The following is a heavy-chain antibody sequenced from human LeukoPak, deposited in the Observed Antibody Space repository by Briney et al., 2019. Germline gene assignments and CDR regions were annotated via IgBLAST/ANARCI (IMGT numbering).Heavy chain of an antibody. D-gene: IGHD3-3*01. CDR1: GGSISSSNW. Sequence: PSETLSLTCAVSGGSISSSNWWSWVRQPPGKGLEWIGEIYHSGGTNYNPSLKSRVTISVDKSKNQFSLKLSSVTAADTAVYYCARKPATYYDFWSGYYDWGQGTLVTVSS. J-gene: IGHJ4*02. CDR3: ARKPATYYDFWSGYYD. V-gene: IGHV4-4*02. CDR2: IYHSGGT.